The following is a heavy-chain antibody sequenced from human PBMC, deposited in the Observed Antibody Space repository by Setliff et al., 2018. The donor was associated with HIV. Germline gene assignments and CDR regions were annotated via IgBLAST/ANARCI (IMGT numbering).Heavy chain of an antibody. J-gene: IGHJ3*01. Sequence: ETLSLTCTVSGDGISSWQWRWIRQPPGKALEWIGYAYYSGSTNYNPALKSRVTISVDTSKHQYSLKLSSVTAADTAVYYCARVQMAYAAFDVWGQGTMVTVSS. CDR2: AYYSGST. CDR3: ARVQMAYAAFDV. V-gene: IGHV4-59*01. D-gene: IGHD4-17*01. CDR1: GDGISSWQ.